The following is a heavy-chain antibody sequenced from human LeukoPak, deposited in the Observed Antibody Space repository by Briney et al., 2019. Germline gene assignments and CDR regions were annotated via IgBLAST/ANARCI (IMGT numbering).Heavy chain of an antibody. CDR2: VYYSGST. CDR1: GGSISSTNYH. CDR3: ARRSGTYYSFFDY. J-gene: IGHJ4*02. V-gene: IGHV4-39*01. D-gene: IGHD1-26*01. Sequence: SETLSLTCTVSGGSISSTNYHWGWIRQPPGKRLEWIGSVYYSGSTYYNSSLKSRVTISVDTSKNQFSLKLSFVTAADTAVYFCARRSGTYYSFFDYWGQGTLVTVSS.